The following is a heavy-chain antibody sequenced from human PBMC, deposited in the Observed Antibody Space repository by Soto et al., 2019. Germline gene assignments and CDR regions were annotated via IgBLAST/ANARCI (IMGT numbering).Heavy chain of an antibody. Sequence: QVQLVQSGAEVKKPGASVKVSCKASGYTFTNYGITWVRQAPGQGLEWMGWISTYKKDTDNEQKLQGRVTMNKDRYTITAYMELRSLGSHVTGVHNSERTDSGIYRDWGLGTLVIVSS. V-gene: IGHV1-18*01. CDR1: GYTFTNYG. CDR3: ERTDSGIYRD. D-gene: IGHD1-26*01. J-gene: IGHJ4*02. CDR2: ISTYKKDT.